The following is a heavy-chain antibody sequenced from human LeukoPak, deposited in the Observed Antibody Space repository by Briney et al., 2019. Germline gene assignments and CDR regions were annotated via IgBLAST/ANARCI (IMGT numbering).Heavy chain of an antibody. CDR1: GFTFNSYA. Sequence: GGSLRLSCAASGFTFNSYAMIWVRQAPGKGLEWVSTISGGGDATYYADSVKGRFTISRDNSKNTLYLQMNSLRVEDTAVYYCARDSSMLRGPLVIYYFDFWGQGTLVTVSS. J-gene: IGHJ4*02. CDR3: ARDSSMLRGPLVIYYFDF. V-gene: IGHV3-23*01. D-gene: IGHD3-10*01. CDR2: ISGGGDAT.